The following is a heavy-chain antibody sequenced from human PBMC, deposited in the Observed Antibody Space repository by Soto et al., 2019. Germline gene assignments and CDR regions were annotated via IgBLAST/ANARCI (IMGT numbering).Heavy chain of an antibody. CDR3: AKDTSRSLVYYYYGMDV. V-gene: IGHV3-9*01. Sequence: GGSLRLSCVGSGFTFDDYAMYWVRQAPGKGLEWVSGISWNSDTTGYADSVKGRFTISRDNGKNSLYLQMNSLRAEDTALYFCAKDTSRSLVYYYYGMDVWGQGTTVTVSS. D-gene: IGHD6-13*01. J-gene: IGHJ6*02. CDR2: ISWNSDTT. CDR1: GFTFDDYA.